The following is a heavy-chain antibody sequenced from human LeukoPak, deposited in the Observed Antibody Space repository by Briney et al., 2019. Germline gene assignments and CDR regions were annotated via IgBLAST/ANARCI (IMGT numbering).Heavy chain of an antibody. V-gene: IGHV4-38-2*02. D-gene: IGHD4-17*01. CDR3: ARGVGHGYYYYMDV. CDR2: IYHSGST. J-gene: IGHJ6*03. Sequence: SETLSLTCTVSGYSISSGYYWGWIRQPPGKGLEWIGSIYHSGSTYYNPSLKSRVTISVDTSKNQFSLKLSSVTAADTAVYYCARGVGHGYYYYMDVWGRGTTVTVSS. CDR1: GYSISSGYY.